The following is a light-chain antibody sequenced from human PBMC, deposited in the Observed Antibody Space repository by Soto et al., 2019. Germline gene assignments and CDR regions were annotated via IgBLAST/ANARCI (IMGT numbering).Light chain of an antibody. V-gene: IGLV2-14*01. J-gene: IGLJ2*01. CDR2: DVS. Sequence: QAVLTQPASVSGSPGQSITISCTGTSSDVGGYNYVSWYQQHPGKAPKLMIYDVSNRPSGVSNRFSGSKSGNTASLTISGLQAEDAADYYCSSYTSISTVVFGGGTQLTVL. CDR1: SSDVGGYNY. CDR3: SSYTSISTVV.